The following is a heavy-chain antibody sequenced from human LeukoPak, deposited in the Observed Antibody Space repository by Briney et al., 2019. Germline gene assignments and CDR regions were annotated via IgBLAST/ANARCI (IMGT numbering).Heavy chain of an antibody. V-gene: IGHV4-34*01. J-gene: IGHJ4*02. CDR1: GGSFSGYY. Sequence: SETLSLTCAVYGGSFSGYYWSWIRQPPGEGLEWIGEINHSGSTNYNPSLKSRVTISVDTSKNQFSLKLSSVTAADTAVYYCARDWTPLGGGGFDYWGQGTLVTVSS. CDR3: ARDWTPLGGGGFDY. D-gene: IGHD1-1*01. CDR2: INHSGST.